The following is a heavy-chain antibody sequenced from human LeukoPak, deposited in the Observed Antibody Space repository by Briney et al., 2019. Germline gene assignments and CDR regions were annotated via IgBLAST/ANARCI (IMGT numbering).Heavy chain of an antibody. J-gene: IGHJ4*02. V-gene: IGHV3-30*02. D-gene: IGHD5-18*01. CDR2: IRYDGSDK. CDR3: ARGGGYSYGPFDY. Sequence: GGSLRLSCAASGFIFSSYGMHWVRQAPGKGLEWVAFIRYDGSDKFYADSVKGRFTISRDNAKNTLYLQMDSLRADDTAMYYCARGGGYSYGPFDYWGQGTLVTVSS. CDR1: GFIFSSYG.